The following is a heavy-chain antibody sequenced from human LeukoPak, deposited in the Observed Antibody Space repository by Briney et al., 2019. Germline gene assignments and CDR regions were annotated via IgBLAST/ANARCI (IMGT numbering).Heavy chain of an antibody. J-gene: IGHJ4*02. CDR2: VYYSGRT. V-gene: IGHV4-59*08. D-gene: IGHD3-10*01. CDR3: ARYPRYASGYYYFDY. Sequence: PSETLSLTCTVSGDSISRYCWSWIRQPPGKGLEWIGYVYYSGRTNYNPSLKSRVVISVDTSKNQFSLKLSSVTAADTAVYYCARYPRYASGYYYFDYWGQGTLVTVSP. CDR1: GDSISRYC.